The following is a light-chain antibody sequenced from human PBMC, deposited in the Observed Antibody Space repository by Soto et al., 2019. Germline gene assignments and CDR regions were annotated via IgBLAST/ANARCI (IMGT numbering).Light chain of an antibody. CDR3: QLYNERPIP. CDR1: QSVGSL. J-gene: IGKJ5*01. V-gene: IGKV3-15*01. CDR2: RAS. Sequence: ARQSVGSLLAWYQQKPGQAPRLLIYRASSRATGISGCFSGIRSGTEFSPTLPILQSEDFAVHYCQLYNERPIPLRQGTRLEIK.